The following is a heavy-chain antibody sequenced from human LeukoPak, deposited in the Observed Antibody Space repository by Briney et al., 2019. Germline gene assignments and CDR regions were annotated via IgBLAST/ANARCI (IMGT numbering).Heavy chain of an antibody. CDR2: ISFSVNTK. V-gene: IGHV3-48*01. CDR1: GFTFSDYS. J-gene: IGHJ4*02. Sequence: GGSLRLSCAASGFTFSDYSMNWVRQAPGKGLEWVSYISFSVNTKYYGDSVKGRFTVSRDNSLNTLHLQMNSLKTEDTAVYYCAREFGHNRWYFDYWGQGALVTVSS. CDR3: AREFGHNRWYFDY. D-gene: IGHD5-24*01.